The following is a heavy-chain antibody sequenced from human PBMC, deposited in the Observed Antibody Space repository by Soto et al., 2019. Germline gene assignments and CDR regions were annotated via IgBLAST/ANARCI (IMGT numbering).Heavy chain of an antibody. D-gene: IGHD4-17*01. CDR2: IKSKTDGGTT. CDR3: TTARGTYGAEYFQH. V-gene: IGHV3-15*01. CDR1: GFTFTNAW. J-gene: IGHJ1*01. Sequence: PGGSLRLSCAASGFTFTNAWMSWVRQAPGKGLEWVGRIKSKTDGGTTDYAAPVKGRFTISRDDSKNTLYLQMNSLKTEDTAVYYCTTARGTYGAEYFQHWGQGTLVPVSS.